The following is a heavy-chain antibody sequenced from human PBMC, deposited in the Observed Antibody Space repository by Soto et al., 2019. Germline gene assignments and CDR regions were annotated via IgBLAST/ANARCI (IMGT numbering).Heavy chain of an antibody. D-gene: IGHD5-12*01. V-gene: IGHV4-31*03. CDR2: IYYSGST. CDR3: ARGRGYETFDI. CDR1: GGSISSGGYY. Sequence: QVQLQESGPGLVKPSQTLSLTCTVSGGSISSGGYYWSWIRQHPGKGLEWMGYIYYSGSTYYNTALKSRVNISVDTSKNQCSLKLSSVTAADTAVYYCARGRGYETFDIWGQGTMVTVSS. J-gene: IGHJ3*02.